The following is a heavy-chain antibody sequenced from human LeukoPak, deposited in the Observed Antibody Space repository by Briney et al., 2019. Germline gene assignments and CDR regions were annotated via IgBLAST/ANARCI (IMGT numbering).Heavy chain of an antibody. D-gene: IGHD5-24*01. CDR2: ISSSGSTI. CDR3: AKRMATIDGFDI. V-gene: IGHV3-48*03. J-gene: IGHJ3*02. CDR1: GFTFSSYE. Sequence: GGSLRLSCEVSGFTFSSYEVNWVRQAPGKGLEWVSYISSSGSTIYYADSVKGRFTISRDNAKNSLYLQMNSLRAEDTAVYYCAKRMATIDGFDIWGQGTMVTVSS.